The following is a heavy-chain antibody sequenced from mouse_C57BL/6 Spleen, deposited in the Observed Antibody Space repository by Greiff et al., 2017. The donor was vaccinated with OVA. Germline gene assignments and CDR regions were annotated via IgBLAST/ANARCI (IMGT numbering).Heavy chain of an antibody. D-gene: IGHD4-1*01. CDR3: ARELGLNWYFDV. J-gene: IGHJ1*03. CDR2: IWSGGST. Sequence: QVQLKESGPGLVQPSQSLSITCTVSGFSLTSYGVHWVRQSPGKGLEWLGVIWSGGSTDYNAAFISRLSISKDNSKSQVFFKMNSLQADDTAIYYCARELGLNWYFDVWGTGTTVTVSS. V-gene: IGHV2-2*01. CDR1: GFSLTSYG.